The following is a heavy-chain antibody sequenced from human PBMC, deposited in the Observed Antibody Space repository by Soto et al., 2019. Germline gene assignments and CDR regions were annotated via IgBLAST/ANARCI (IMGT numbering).Heavy chain of an antibody. CDR1: GYTFTSHG. CDR2: ISTYNGNT. J-gene: IGHJ3*02. Sequence: QVQLVQSGAEVKKPGASVTVSCKASGYTFTSHGISWVRQAPGQGLEWMGWISTYNGNTNYAQKLQGRVTMTTDTSTTTAYMELRSLRSDDTAVDYCARDAGVTIYTRDTFDMWGQGTVVTVSS. V-gene: IGHV1-18*01. D-gene: IGHD3-10*01. CDR3: ARDAGVTIYTRDTFDM.